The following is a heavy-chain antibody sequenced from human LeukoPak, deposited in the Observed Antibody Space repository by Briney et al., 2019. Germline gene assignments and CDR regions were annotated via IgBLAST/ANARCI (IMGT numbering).Heavy chain of an antibody. D-gene: IGHD3-22*01. J-gene: IGHJ3*02. CDR3: AREIVVVDDAFDI. V-gene: IGHV4-39*02. Sequence: PSGTLSLTCTVSGGSISSSSYYWGWIRQPPGKGLEWIGSIYYSGSTYYNPSLKSRVTISVDTSKNQFSLKLSSVTAADTAVYYCAREIVVVDDAFDIWGQGTMVTVSS. CDR1: GGSISSSSYY. CDR2: IYYSGST.